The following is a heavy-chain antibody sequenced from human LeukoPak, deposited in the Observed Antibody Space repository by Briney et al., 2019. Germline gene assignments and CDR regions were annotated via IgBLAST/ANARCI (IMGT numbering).Heavy chain of an antibody. D-gene: IGHD3-22*01. CDR1: GGTFISYA. V-gene: IGHV1-69*05. J-gene: IGHJ4*02. Sequence: ASVTVSCKASGGTFISYAISWVRQAPGQGLEWMGGSIPIFGTANYAQKFQGRVTITTDESTSTAYMELSSLRSEDTAVYYCASTLSYDYYDSSGYYLSPFDYWGQGTLVTVSS. CDR3: ASTLSYDYYDSSGYYLSPFDY. CDR2: SIPIFGTA.